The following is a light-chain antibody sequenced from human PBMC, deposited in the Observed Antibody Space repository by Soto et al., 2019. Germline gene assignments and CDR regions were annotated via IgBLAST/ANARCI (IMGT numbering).Light chain of an antibody. CDR1: QSISSW. CDR3: QQYNSYSPWT. J-gene: IGKJ1*01. CDR2: DAS. V-gene: IGKV1-5*01. Sequence: DIQMTQSPSTLSASVGDRVTITCRASQSISSWLAWYQQKPGKAPKLLIYDASTFESGVPSRFSGSGSGTEFTLTISSLQPDDFATYYCQQYNSYSPWTFGQGTKVEMK.